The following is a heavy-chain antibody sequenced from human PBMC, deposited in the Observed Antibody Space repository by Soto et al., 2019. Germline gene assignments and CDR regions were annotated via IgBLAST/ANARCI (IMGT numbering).Heavy chain of an antibody. CDR3: AHRVLRTVFGLVTTTAIYFDF. CDR1: GFSLTTSGVG. D-gene: IGHD3-3*01. J-gene: IGHJ4*02. CDR2: IYWDDDN. Sequence: QITLNESGPTLVKPTQTLTLTCTFSGFSLTTSGVGVRWIRQSPGKAPEWLGLIYWDDDNRYSPSLKSRLTITKDTSKNQVVLTMANLVPADAATYYCAHRVLRTVFGLVTTTAIYFDFWGQGTPVAVSS. V-gene: IGHV2-5*02.